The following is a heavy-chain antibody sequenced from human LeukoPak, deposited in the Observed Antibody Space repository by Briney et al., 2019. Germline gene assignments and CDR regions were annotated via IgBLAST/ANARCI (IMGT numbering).Heavy chain of an antibody. CDR3: ARDGVVAINWFDP. Sequence: SETLSLTCTVSGGSISSSSYYWGWIRQPPGKGLEWIGSIYYSGSTYYNPSLKSRVTISVDTSKNQFSLKLSSVTAADTAVYYCARDGVVAINWFDPWGQGTLVTVSS. D-gene: IGHD3-22*01. V-gene: IGHV4-39*07. CDR2: IYYSGST. CDR1: GGSISSSSYY. J-gene: IGHJ5*02.